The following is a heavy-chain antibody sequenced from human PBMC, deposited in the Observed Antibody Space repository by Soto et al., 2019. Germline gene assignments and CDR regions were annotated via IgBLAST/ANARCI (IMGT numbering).Heavy chain of an antibody. CDR1: GGSINSSSYF. V-gene: IGHV4-39*01. CDR3: ARHYSSGSRNWFDP. D-gene: IGHD6-19*01. CDR2: IYYSGST. J-gene: IGHJ5*02. Sequence: SETLSLTCSVSGGSINSSSYFWGWVRQPPGKGLEWIGSIYYSGSTYYNPSLRSRVTISVDTSKNQFSLKLSSVTAADTAVFYCARHYSSGSRNWFDPWGRGTLVTVSS.